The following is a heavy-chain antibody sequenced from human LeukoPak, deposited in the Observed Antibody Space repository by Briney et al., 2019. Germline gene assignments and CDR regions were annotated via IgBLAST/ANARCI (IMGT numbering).Heavy chain of an antibody. CDR2: IFYNGRT. D-gene: IGHD6-13*01. J-gene: IGHJ4*02. CDR1: GGSISSGDYY. Sequence: KPSETLSLTCTVSGGSISSGDYYWSWIRQPPGKGLEWVGYIFYNGRTYYNPSLKSRVTISADTSKNQFSLKLSSVTAADTAVYYCARDQTAAAGFLDYWGQGTLVTVSS. V-gene: IGHV4-30-4*08. CDR3: ARDQTAAAGFLDY.